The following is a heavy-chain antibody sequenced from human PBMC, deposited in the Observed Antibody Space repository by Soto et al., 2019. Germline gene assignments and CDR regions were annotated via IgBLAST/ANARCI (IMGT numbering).Heavy chain of an antibody. CDR2: ISSSTTYI. CDR3: ARDPRLIAVSWYFDP. Sequence: NPGGSLRLSCAASGFSFSSYSMNWVRQAPGKGLEWVSSISSSTTYIYYADSVKGRFTISRDNTKNSLYLQMNSLRAEDGAIYYCARDPRLIAVSWYFDPWGRGTLVTVSS. D-gene: IGHD6-19*01. V-gene: IGHV3-21*01. J-gene: IGHJ2*01. CDR1: GFSFSSYS.